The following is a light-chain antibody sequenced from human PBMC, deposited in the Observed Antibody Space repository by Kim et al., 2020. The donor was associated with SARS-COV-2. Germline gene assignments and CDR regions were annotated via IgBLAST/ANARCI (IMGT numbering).Light chain of an antibody. CDR1: EDLNNR. CDR2: ETS. Sequence: DIQMTQSPSSVSASVGDRVTITCRASEDLNNRLAWYQQKPGKAPKLLIYETSTLRSGVSTRFSGSGSGTDFSLTIDSLQPEDFATYFCQQAQSFPITFGQGTRLEIK. CDR3: QQAQSFPIT. V-gene: IGKV1-12*01. J-gene: IGKJ5*01.